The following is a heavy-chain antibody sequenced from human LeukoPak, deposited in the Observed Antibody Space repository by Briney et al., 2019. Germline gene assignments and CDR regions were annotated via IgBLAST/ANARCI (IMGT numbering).Heavy chain of an antibody. Sequence: GGSLRLSCAASGFTFSNYAMSWVRQPAGKGLEWVSAISGSGGSTYYADSVKGRFTISRDNSKNTLYLQMNSLRAEDTAVYYCARSIVGATPFDPWGQGTLVTVSS. V-gene: IGHV3-23*01. D-gene: IGHD1-26*01. CDR1: GFTFSNYA. CDR3: ARSIVGATPFDP. CDR2: ISGSGGST. J-gene: IGHJ5*02.